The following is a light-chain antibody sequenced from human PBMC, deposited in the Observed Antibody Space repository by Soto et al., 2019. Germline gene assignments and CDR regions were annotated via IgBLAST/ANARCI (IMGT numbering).Light chain of an antibody. CDR2: EVT. J-gene: IGLJ2*01. Sequence: QSALSQPPSASGSPGQSVTISCTGTSSDVGGYNYVSWYQHHPGKAPKLKIYEVTKRPSGVPDRFSGSKSGNTASLTVSGLQAEDDSDYYCSSYAGSNNVVFGGGTKVTVL. CDR3: SSYAGSNNVV. CDR1: SSDVGGYNY. V-gene: IGLV2-8*01.